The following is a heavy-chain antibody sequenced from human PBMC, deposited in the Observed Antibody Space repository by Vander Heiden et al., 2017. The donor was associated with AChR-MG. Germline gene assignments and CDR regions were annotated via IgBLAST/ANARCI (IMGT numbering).Heavy chain of an antibody. Sequence: VQLVESGGGLVKPGRSLRLSCAAFGITIADSAMHRVRQAPGEGLEWVSGISWNSGTIDDGDSVKGRFTISRDNAKNSLYLEMNSLREEDSALYYCTMGSQLWFPFDYWGRGTLVTVSS. CDR3: TMGSQLWFPFDY. J-gene: IGHJ4*02. CDR2: ISWNSGTI. D-gene: IGHD3-10*01. V-gene: IGHV3-9*01. CDR1: GITIADSA.